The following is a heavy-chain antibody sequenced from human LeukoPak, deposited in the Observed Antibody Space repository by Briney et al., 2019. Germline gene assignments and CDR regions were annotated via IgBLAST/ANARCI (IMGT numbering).Heavy chain of an antibody. J-gene: IGHJ5*02. D-gene: IGHD6-13*01. Sequence: ASVKVSCKASGYTFTSYGISWVRQAPGQGLEWMGWISAYNGNTNYAQKLQGRVTMTTGTSTSTAYMELRSLRSDDTAVYYCARDTDAQDPSLAAAGLYNWFDPWGQGTLVTVSS. CDR3: ARDTDAQDPSLAAAGLYNWFDP. CDR2: ISAYNGNT. V-gene: IGHV1-18*01. CDR1: GYTFTSYG.